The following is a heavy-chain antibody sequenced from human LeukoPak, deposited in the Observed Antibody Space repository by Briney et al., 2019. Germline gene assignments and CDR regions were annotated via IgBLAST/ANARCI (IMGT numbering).Heavy chain of an antibody. D-gene: IGHD2-8*01. V-gene: IGHV1-2*02. CDR2: IDPNTEAT. Sequence: ASVKVSCKASGYTFTSYYIHWVRQAPGQGLEWMGWIDPNTEATDYAQKFRGRVTMTRDTSISTAYMELGTLRSDDTAVYYCARDLYHVYDYWGQGTLVTVSS. J-gene: IGHJ4*02. CDR3: ARDLYHVYDY. CDR1: GYTFTSYY.